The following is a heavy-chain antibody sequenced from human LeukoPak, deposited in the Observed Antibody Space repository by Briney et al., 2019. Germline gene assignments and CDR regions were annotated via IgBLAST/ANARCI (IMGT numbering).Heavy chain of an antibody. J-gene: IGHJ4*02. V-gene: IGHV1-69*01. Sequence: SVKVSCKASGGTFSSYAISWVRQAPGQGLEWMGGIIPIFGTANYAQKFQGRVTITADESTSTAYMELSSLRSEDTAVYYCARGGYYDSSGYYSGYHWGQGALVTVSS. CDR2: IIPIFGTA. CDR3: ARGGYYDSSGYYSGYH. CDR1: GGTFSSYA. D-gene: IGHD3-22*01.